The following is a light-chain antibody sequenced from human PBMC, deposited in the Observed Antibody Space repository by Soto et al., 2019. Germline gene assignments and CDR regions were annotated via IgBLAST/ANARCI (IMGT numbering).Light chain of an antibody. CDR2: GAS. Sequence: EIVLTQSPGTLSLSPGERATLSCRASQSVGSNYLAWYQQKPGQAPSLLIYGASSRATGIPDRFSGSGSGTDFTLTISRLEPEDFAVYYCQQYGSPGTFGGGTKVEIK. CDR1: QSVGSNY. J-gene: IGKJ4*01. V-gene: IGKV3-20*01. CDR3: QQYGSPGT.